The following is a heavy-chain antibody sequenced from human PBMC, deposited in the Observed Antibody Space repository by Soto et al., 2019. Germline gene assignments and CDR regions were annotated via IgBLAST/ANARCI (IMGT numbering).Heavy chain of an antibody. J-gene: IGHJ4*02. D-gene: IGHD3-10*01. V-gene: IGHV4-39*01. CDR1: GGSISSSSYY. CDR2: IYYSGST. Sequence: SETLSLTCTVSGGSISSSSYYWGWIRQPPGKGLEWIGSIYYSGSTYYNPSLKSRVTISVDTSKNQFSLKLSSVTAADTAVYYCARPRLSGSCYNMETYYFDYWGQGTLVTVSS. CDR3: ARPRLSGSCYNMETYYFDY.